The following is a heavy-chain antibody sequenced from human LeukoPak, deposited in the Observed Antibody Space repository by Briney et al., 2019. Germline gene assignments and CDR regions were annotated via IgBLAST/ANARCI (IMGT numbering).Heavy chain of an antibody. Sequence: GGSLRLSCAASGFTFSSYAMSWVRQAPGKGLEWVSAISGSGGSTYYADSAKGRFTISRDNSKNTLYLQMNSLRAEDTAVYYCAKGVDILTGYYVYYFDYWGQGTLVTVSS. D-gene: IGHD3-9*01. CDR1: GFTFSSYA. CDR2: ISGSGGST. V-gene: IGHV3-23*01. CDR3: AKGVDILTGYYVYYFDY. J-gene: IGHJ4*02.